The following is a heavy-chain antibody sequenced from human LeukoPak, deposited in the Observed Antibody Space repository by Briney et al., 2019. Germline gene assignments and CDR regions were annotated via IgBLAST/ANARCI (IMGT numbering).Heavy chain of an antibody. Sequence: GASVKVSCKASGYTFTGYYMHWVRQAPGQGLEWMGCLNPNSGGTNYAQKFQGWVTMTRDTSISTAYMEPSRLRSDDTAVYYCAREAPETPYYYYGMDVWGQGTTVTVSS. CDR2: LNPNSGGT. CDR1: GYTFTGYY. CDR3: AREAPETPYYYYGMDV. V-gene: IGHV1-2*04. J-gene: IGHJ6*02.